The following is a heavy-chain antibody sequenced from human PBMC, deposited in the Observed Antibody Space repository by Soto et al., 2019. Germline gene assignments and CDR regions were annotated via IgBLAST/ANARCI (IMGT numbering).Heavy chain of an antibody. CDR2: IYPGDSDT. J-gene: IGHJ3*02. Sequence: PGESLKISCKCSGYRFISYWIVWVRPMPGKGLEWMGIIYPGDSDTRYSPSFQGQVTISADKSISTAYLQWSSLKASDTAMYYCARPTPKWELIPNDAFDIWGQGTMVTVSS. V-gene: IGHV5-51*01. CDR1: GYRFISYW. D-gene: IGHD1-26*01. CDR3: ARPTPKWELIPNDAFDI.